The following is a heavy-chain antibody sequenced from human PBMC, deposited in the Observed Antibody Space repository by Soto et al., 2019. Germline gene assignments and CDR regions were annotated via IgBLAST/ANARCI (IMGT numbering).Heavy chain of an antibody. CDR3: ARDRPYGDYANNGYYYYGMDV. D-gene: IGHD4-17*01. CDR2: IYYSGST. Sequence: QVQLQESGPGLVKPSQTLSLTCTVSGGSISSGDYYWSWIRQPPGKGLEWIGYIYYSGSTYYNPSLKSRVTISVDTSKNQFSLKLSAGTAADTAVYYCARDRPYGDYANNGYYYYGMDVWGQGTTVTVSS. V-gene: IGHV4-30-4*01. J-gene: IGHJ6*02. CDR1: GGSISSGDYY.